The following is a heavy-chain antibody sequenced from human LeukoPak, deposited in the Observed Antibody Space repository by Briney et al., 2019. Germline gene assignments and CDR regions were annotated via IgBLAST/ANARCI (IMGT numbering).Heavy chain of an antibody. Sequence: SQTLSLTCAISGDSVSSNGAAWNWIRQSPSRGLEWLGRTYYRSKWYNDYAVSVKSRITINPDTSKNQFSLKLTSVTAADTAVYYCAIPGVAATMYYSDHWGQGTLVTVSS. CDR2: TYYRSKWYN. V-gene: IGHV6-1*01. D-gene: IGHD2-15*01. CDR1: GDSVSSNGAA. CDR3: AIPGVAATMYYSDH. J-gene: IGHJ4*02.